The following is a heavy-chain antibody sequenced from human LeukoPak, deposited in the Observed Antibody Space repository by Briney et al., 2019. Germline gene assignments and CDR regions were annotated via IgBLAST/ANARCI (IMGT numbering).Heavy chain of an antibody. Sequence: GASVKVSCKASGYTFTSYYMHWVRQAPGQGLEWMGWINPNSGGTNYAQKFQGRVTMTRDTSISTAYMELSRLRSDDTAVYYCARVTVRGVNSFDYWGQGTLVTVSS. D-gene: IGHD3-10*01. CDR3: ARVTVRGVNSFDY. CDR2: INPNSGGT. J-gene: IGHJ4*02. V-gene: IGHV1-2*02. CDR1: GYTFTSYY.